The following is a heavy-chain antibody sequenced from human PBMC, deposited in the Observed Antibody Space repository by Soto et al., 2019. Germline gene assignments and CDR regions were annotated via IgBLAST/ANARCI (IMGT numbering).Heavy chain of an antibody. CDR1: GYTFPSYG. CDR2: ISAYNGNT. Sequence: ASVKVSCKASGYTFPSYGISWVRQAPGQGLEWMGWISAYNGNTNYAQKLQGRVTMTTDTSTSTAYMELRSLRSDDTAVYYCASFYDYGSGSYYKTDYYYGMDVWGQGTTVTVSS. CDR3: ASFYDYGSGSYYKTDYYYGMDV. J-gene: IGHJ6*02. V-gene: IGHV1-18*01. D-gene: IGHD3-10*01.